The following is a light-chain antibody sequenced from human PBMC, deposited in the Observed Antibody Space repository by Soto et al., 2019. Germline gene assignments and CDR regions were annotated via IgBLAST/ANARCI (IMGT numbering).Light chain of an antibody. J-gene: IGKJ1*01. CDR2: DAS. V-gene: IGKV3-20*01. CDR1: QTVSSNY. CDR3: QQHSGRPQT. Sequence: EFVVPQCRGTRSLSLGERATLSGRASQTVSSNYLAWYQQKPGQAPRFLIYDASSRATGSPDRFSGGGSGTDFTLTISSLGSEDFAVYYCQQHSGRPQTFGQGTKVDIK.